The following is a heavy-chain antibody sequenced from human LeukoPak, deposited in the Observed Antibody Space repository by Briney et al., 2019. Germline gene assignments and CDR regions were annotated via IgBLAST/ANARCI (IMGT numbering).Heavy chain of an antibody. CDR2: IIPIFGTA. CDR3: AREGVRSSTSCYTSYFDP. D-gene: IGHD2-2*02. J-gene: IGHJ5*02. CDR1: GGTFSSYA. Sequence: SVKVSCKASGGTFSSYAISWVRQAPGQGLEWMGGIIPIFGTANYAQKFRGRVTITTDESTSTAYMELSSLRSEDTAVYYCAREGVRSSTSCYTSYFDPWGQGTLVTVSS. V-gene: IGHV1-69*05.